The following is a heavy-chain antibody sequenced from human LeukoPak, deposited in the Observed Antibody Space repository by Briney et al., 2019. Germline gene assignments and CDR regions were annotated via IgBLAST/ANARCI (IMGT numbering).Heavy chain of an antibody. Sequence: PSETLSLTCTVSGGSISSSSYYWGWIRQPPGKGLEWIGSIYYSGSTYYNPSLKSRVTISVDTSKNQFSLKLSSVTAADTAVYYCASQYSSGWSYYYYGTDVWGQGTTVTVSS. D-gene: IGHD6-19*01. J-gene: IGHJ6*02. V-gene: IGHV4-39*01. CDR2: IYYSGST. CDR3: ASQYSSGWSYYYYGTDV. CDR1: GGSISSSSYY.